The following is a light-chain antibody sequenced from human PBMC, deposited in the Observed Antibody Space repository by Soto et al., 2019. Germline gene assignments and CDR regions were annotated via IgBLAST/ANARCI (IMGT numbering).Light chain of an antibody. V-gene: IGKV3-15*01. CDR2: AAS. J-gene: IGKJ2*01. Sequence: ELVLTQSPGTLSLSPGERATLSCRASQSVSSSYLAWYQQKPGQAPRLLIYAASARATGIPARFSGSGSGTDFTLTISSLQSEDFAVYYCQQYNNWPYTFGQGTKVDIK. CDR3: QQYNNWPYT. CDR1: QSVSSSY.